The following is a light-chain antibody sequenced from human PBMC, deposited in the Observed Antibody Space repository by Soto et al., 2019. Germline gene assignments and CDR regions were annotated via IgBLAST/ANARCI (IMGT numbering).Light chain of an antibody. J-gene: IGKJ1*01. CDR2: DAS. CDR3: QQRSNWPLT. CDR1: QSVASY. Sequence: ETVLTQSPATLSLSPGEGATLSCRASQSVASYLAWYQQKPGQAPRLLIYDASNRATGIPARFSGSGSGTDFTLTISSLEPEDFAVYYCQQRSNWPLTFGQGTKVDIK. V-gene: IGKV3-11*01.